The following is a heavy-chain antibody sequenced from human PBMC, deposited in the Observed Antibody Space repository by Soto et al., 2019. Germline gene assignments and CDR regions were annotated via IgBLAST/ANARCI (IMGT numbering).Heavy chain of an antibody. J-gene: IGHJ4*02. V-gene: IGHV3-23*01. D-gene: IGHD4-17*01. CDR2: ITSDGRT. CDR1: GFTFSSYA. Sequence: LRLSCAASGFTFSSYAMSWVRQAPGKGLEWVSIITSDGRTYYADSVKGRFTISRDNSKNTVYLQMNSLRAEDTAVYYCAQDYSTVTTDPLSVVLFDYWGQGALVTVSS. CDR3: AQDYSTVTTDPLSVVLFDY.